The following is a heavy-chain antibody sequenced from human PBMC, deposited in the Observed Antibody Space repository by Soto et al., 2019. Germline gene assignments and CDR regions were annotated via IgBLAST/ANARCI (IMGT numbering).Heavy chain of an antibody. Sequence: QLQLQESGPGLVKPSETLSLTCSVSGGSISSSRYFWVWTRQPPGKGLEWIGSIYYSGSTYYNPSLKSRVTVSVDTSKNQFSRKLSSVTAADTAVYYCVRHPSDLWFDPWGQGTLVTASS. V-gene: IGHV4-39*01. J-gene: IGHJ5*02. CDR2: IYYSGST. D-gene: IGHD2-21*02. CDR3: VRHPSDLWFDP. CDR1: GGSISSSRYF.